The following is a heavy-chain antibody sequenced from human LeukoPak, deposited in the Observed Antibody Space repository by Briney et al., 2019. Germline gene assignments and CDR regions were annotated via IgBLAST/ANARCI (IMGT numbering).Heavy chain of an antibody. V-gene: IGHV4-39*07. CDR2: IYYSGST. CDR1: GGSISSSSYY. CDR3: ARDRIVGATGNAFDI. J-gene: IGHJ3*02. D-gene: IGHD1-26*01. Sequence: SETLSLTCTVSGGSISSSSYYWGWIRQPPGKGLEWIGSIYYSGSTYYNPSLKSRVTISVDTSKNQFSLKLSSVTAADTAVYYCARDRIVGATGNAFDIWGQGTMVTVSS.